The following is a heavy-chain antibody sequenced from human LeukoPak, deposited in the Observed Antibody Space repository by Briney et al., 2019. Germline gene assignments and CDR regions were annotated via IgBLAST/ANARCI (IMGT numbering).Heavy chain of an antibody. CDR3: ATKWFRELFG. J-gene: IGHJ4*02. D-gene: IGHD3-10*01. Sequence: PGGSLRLSCAASGFTFSSYSMNWVRQAPGKGLEWVSSISSSSSYIYYADSVKGRFTISRDNAKNSLYLQMSSLRAEDTAVYYCATKWFRELFGWGQGTLVTVSS. CDR2: ISSSSSYI. V-gene: IGHV3-21*01. CDR1: GFTFSSYS.